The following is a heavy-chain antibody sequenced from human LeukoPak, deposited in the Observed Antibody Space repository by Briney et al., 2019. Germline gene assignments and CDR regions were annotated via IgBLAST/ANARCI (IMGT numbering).Heavy chain of an antibody. CDR2: SSTYNGHT. CDR3: ARGLPPRISYDSSGYYSYYFDY. J-gene: IGHJ4*02. Sequence: ASVKVSCKASGYTFKNYGISWVRQARGQGLEWMGWSSTYNGHTNYAPKLHGRVSLTTDTSTSTVYMEMRSLRSDDTAVYYCARGLPPRISYDSSGYYSYYFDYWGQGTLVTVSS. CDR1: GYTFKNYG. D-gene: IGHD3-22*01. V-gene: IGHV1-18*01.